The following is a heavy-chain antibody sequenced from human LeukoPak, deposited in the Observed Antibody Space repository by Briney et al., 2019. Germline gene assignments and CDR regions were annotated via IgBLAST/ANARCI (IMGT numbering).Heavy chain of an antibody. Sequence: PGGSLRLSCAASGFTFSTYTMNWVRQAPGKGLEWVSYITSSSSIMYYADSVKGRFTISRDNAKNSLFLQMSSLRAEDTAVYYCAKFNPSTGGFDYWGQGTLVTVSS. CDR2: ITSSSSIM. CDR3: AKFNPSTGGFDY. V-gene: IGHV3-48*01. J-gene: IGHJ4*02. D-gene: IGHD5/OR15-5a*01. CDR1: GFTFSTYT.